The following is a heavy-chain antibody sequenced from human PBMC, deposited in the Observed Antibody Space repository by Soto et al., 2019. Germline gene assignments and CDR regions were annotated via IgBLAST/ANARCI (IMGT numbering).Heavy chain of an antibody. D-gene: IGHD6-13*01. CDR2: IDPSDSYT. V-gene: IGHV5-10-1*01. CDR1: GYSFTSYW. CDR3: ARSSSSSYCYYYGMDV. J-gene: IGHJ6*02. Sequence: GESLKISCKGSGYSFTSYWISWVRQMPGKGLEWMGRIDPSDSYTNYSPSFQGHVTISADKSISTAYLQWSSLKASDTAMYYCARSSSSSYCYYYGMDVWGQGTTVTVSS.